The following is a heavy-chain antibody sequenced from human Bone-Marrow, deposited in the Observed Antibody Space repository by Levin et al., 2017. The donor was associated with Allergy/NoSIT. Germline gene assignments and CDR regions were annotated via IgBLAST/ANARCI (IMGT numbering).Heavy chain of an antibody. CDR1: GGSISSYY. V-gene: IGHV4-59*01. Sequence: TLSLTCTVSGGSISSYYWSWIRQPPGKGLEWIGYIYYSGSTNYNPSLKSRVTISVDTSKNQFSLKLSSVTAADTAVYYCASSDYYDSSGYYFDYWGQGTLVTVSS. CDR3: ASSDYYDSSGYYFDY. D-gene: IGHD3-22*01. CDR2: IYYSGST. J-gene: IGHJ4*02.